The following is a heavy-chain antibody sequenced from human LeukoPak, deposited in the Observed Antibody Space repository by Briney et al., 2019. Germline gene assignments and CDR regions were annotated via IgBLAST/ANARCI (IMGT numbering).Heavy chain of an antibody. J-gene: IGHJ3*02. D-gene: IGHD3-16*01. Sequence: GGSLRLSCAASGFTFSSYAMSWVRQAPGKGLEWVSGISWNSGSIGYADSVKGRFTISRDNAKNSLYLQMNSLRAEDMALYYCAKDMDDYVWGSDAFDIWGQGTMVTVSS. CDR3: AKDMDDYVWGSDAFDI. CDR2: ISWNSGSI. V-gene: IGHV3-9*03. CDR1: GFTFSSYA.